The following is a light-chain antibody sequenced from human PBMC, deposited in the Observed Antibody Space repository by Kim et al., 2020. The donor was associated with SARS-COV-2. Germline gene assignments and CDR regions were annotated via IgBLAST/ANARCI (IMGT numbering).Light chain of an antibody. V-gene: IGKV3D-15*01. CDR1: QSVGNN. CDR3: QQYKNWYT. J-gene: IGKJ2*01. CDR2: GAA. Sequence: RPVSVEEQTTRFGKASQSVGNNLAWYQQKPGQAPRLLIYGAATRATDIPARFSCSGSGTEFTLTISGLQSEDFAVYFCQQYKNWYTFGQGTKLEI.